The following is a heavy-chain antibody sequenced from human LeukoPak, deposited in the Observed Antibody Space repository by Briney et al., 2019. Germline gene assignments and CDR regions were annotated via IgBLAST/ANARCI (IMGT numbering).Heavy chain of an antibody. J-gene: IGHJ4*02. CDR3: ARVMGSYSFDY. Sequence: PSETLSLTCSVSGGSIYSYFWSWIRQPPGKGLEWIGYIDYSGSTNYNPALKGRVTFSLDTSKNQVSLKLTSVTAADTAVYYCARVMGSYSFDYWGQGTLVTVSS. D-gene: IGHD1-26*01. CDR2: IDYSGST. CDR1: GGSIYSYF. V-gene: IGHV4-59*01.